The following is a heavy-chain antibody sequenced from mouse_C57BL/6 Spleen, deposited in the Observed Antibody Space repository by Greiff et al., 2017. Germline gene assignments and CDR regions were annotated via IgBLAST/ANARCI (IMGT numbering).Heavy chain of an antibody. CDR3: ARDYGSSYGYFDV. CDR2: IYPRSGNT. Sequence: QVQLQQSGAELARPGASVKLSCKASGYTFTSYGISWVKQRTGPGLEWIGEIYPRSGNTYYNEKFKGKATLTADKSSSTAYMELRSLTSEDSAVYFCARDYGSSYGYFDVWGTGTTVTVSS. V-gene: IGHV1-81*01. CDR1: GYTFTSYG. D-gene: IGHD1-1*01. J-gene: IGHJ1*03.